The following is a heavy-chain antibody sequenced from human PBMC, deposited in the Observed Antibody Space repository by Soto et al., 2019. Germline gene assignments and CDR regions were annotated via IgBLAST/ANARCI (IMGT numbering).Heavy chain of an antibody. CDR3: ARVTAAAGTSYYFDY. J-gene: IGHJ4*02. Sequence: TLSLTCTVSGGSISSGDYYWSWIRQPPGKGLEWIGYIYYSGSTYYNPSLKSRVTISVDTSKNQFPLKLSSVTAADTAVYYCARVTAAAGTSYYFDYWGQGTLVTV. V-gene: IGHV4-30-4*01. CDR1: GGSISSGDYY. CDR2: IYYSGST. D-gene: IGHD6-13*01.